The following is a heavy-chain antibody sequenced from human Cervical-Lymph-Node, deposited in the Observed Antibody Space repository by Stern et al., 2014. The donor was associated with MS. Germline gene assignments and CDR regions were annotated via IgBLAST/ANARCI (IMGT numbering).Heavy chain of an antibody. D-gene: IGHD4-17*01. CDR1: GFTFSRYA. CDR3: AKSTVTSLSDY. Sequence: VQLVESGGVLVQPGGSLRLSCAASGFTFSRYAMSWVRQAPGKGLEWVSAISGSGGRTYYAGSGKGRFPIARHNSTKTLNPQMNSLRAEDTAVYYCAKSTVTSLSDYWGQGTLVTVSS. J-gene: IGHJ4*02. CDR2: ISGSGGRT. V-gene: IGHV3-23*04.